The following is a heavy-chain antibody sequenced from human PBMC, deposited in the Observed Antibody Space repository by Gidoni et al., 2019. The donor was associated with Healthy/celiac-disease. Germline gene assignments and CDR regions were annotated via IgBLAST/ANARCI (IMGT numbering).Heavy chain of an antibody. Sequence: QITLKESGPTLVKPTQTLTLTCTFSGFSLSTSGVGVGWIRQPPGTALEWLALIYWNDDKRYSPSLKSRLTITKDTSKNQVVLTMTNMDPVDTATYYCAHRLGPAALGDAFDIWGQGTMVTVSS. CDR2: IYWNDDK. V-gene: IGHV2-5*01. CDR1: GFSLSTSGVG. CDR3: AHRLGPAALGDAFDI. J-gene: IGHJ3*02. D-gene: IGHD2-2*01.